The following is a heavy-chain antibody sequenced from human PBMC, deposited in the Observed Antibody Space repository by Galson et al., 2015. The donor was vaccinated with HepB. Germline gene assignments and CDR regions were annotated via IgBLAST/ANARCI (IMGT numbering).Heavy chain of an antibody. Sequence: SLRLSCAASGFTFSSYSMNWVRQAPGKGLEWVSSISSSSSYIYYADSVKGRFTISRDNAKNSLYLQMNSLRAEDTAVYYCARAVGGSIFGGSEYFRYWGQGTLVTVSS. CDR1: GFTFSSYS. CDR2: ISSSSSYI. D-gene: IGHD3-3*01. J-gene: IGHJ4*02. CDR3: ARAVGGSIFGGSEYFRY. V-gene: IGHV3-21*01.